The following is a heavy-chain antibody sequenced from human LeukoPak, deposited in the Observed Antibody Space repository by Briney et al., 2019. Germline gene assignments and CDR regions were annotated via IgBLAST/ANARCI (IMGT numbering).Heavy chain of an antibody. CDR3: ARQVDGTAYFDY. D-gene: IGHD3-10*01. Sequence: ASVTVSCKASGYTFTDYYMHWVRQAPGQGLEWMGWINPNSGGTNYAQKFQGRVTMTRDTSISTAYMELSRLRSDDTAVYYCARQVDGTAYFDYWGQGTLVTVSS. CDR2: INPNSGGT. V-gene: IGHV1-2*02. CDR1: GYTFTDYY. J-gene: IGHJ4*02.